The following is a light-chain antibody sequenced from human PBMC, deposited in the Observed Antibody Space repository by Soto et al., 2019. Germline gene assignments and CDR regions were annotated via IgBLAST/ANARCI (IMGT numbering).Light chain of an antibody. CDR1: NSEFGGYNY. J-gene: IGLJ1*01. CDR2: DVS. Sequence: QSVLTQPASVSGSPGQSITISCTGTNSEFGGYNYVSWYQQHPGRAPKLLIYDVSNRPSGVSNRFSGSKSGNTASLTISGLQAEDEADYYCNSYRSSSTRYVFGSGTKVTVL. CDR3: NSYRSSSTRYV. V-gene: IGLV2-14*03.